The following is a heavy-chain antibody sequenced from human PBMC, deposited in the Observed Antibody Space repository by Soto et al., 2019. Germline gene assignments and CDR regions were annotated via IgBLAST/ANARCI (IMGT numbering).Heavy chain of an antibody. CDR1: GYSFTSYW. V-gene: IGHV5-51*01. D-gene: IGHD6-13*01. CDR2: IYPGDSDT. J-gene: IGHJ6*03. CDR3: ARQYSSSWSYYYYYYMDV. Sequence: EVQLVQSGAEVKKPGESLKISCKGSGYSFTSYWIGWVRQMPGKGLEWMGIIYPGDSDTRYSPSFQGQVTISADKSISTAYLQWSSLKASDTAMYYCARQYSSSWSYYYYYYMDVWGKGTTVTVSS.